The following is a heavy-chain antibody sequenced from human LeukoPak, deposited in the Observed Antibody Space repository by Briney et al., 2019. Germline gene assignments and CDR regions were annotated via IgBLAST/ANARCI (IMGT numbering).Heavy chain of an antibody. CDR3: AGERLDCSGGSCIDAFDI. CDR2: ICSSSSYI. V-gene: IGHV3-21*01. CDR1: GFTFSSYS. J-gene: IGHJ3*02. D-gene: IGHD2-15*01. Sequence: GGSLRLSCAASGFTFSSYSMNWVRQAPGEGLEWVSSICSSSSYIYYAASVKGRFTISRDNAKNSLYLQMNSLRAEDTAVYYCAGERLDCSGGSCIDAFDIWGQGTMVTVSS.